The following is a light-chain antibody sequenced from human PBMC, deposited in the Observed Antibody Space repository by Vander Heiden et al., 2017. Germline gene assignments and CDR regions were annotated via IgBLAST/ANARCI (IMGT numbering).Light chain of an antibody. J-gene: IGKJ1*01. Sequence: IALTPSTGPRPSAPGERATPACRASQSVSSSYLAWYQQKPGQAPRLLIYGASSRATGIPDRFSGSGSGTDFTLTISRLEPEDFAVYYCQQYGGSPRTFGQGTKVEIK. CDR3: QQYGGSPRT. V-gene: IGKV3-20*01. CDR1: QSVSSSY. CDR2: GAS.